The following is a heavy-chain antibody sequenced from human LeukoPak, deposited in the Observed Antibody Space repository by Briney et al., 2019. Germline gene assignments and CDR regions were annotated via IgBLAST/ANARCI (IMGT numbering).Heavy chain of an antibody. Sequence: GGSLRLSCAASGFTFSSYSMNWVRQAPGKGLEWVSSISSSSYIYYADSVKGRFTISRDNAKNSLYLQMNSLRAEDTAVYYCARALRITMVRGVIINGGFDYWGQGTLVTVSS. CDR1: GFTFSSYS. D-gene: IGHD3-10*01. CDR2: ISSSSYI. CDR3: ARALRITMVRGVIINGGFDY. V-gene: IGHV3-21*01. J-gene: IGHJ4*02.